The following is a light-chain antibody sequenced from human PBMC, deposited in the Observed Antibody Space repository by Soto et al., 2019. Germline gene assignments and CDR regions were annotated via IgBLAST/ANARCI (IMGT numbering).Light chain of an antibody. Sequence: EIVMTQSPATLSVSPGERATLSCRASQSVSSNLAWYQQRPGQPPRLLIYGASTRATGIPARFSGSGSGTEFTLTISSLQSEDFAVYYCQQYNNWPPSYTFGHGTKLEIK. CDR3: QQYNNWPPSYT. CDR2: GAS. J-gene: IGKJ2*01. CDR1: QSVSSN. V-gene: IGKV3-15*01.